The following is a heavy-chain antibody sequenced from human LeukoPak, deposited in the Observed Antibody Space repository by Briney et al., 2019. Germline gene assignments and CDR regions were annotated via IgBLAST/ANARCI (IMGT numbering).Heavy chain of an antibody. J-gene: IGHJ4*02. D-gene: IGHD3-16*01. CDR1: GDSISSGLYY. Sequence: ASETLSLTCTVSGDSISSGLYYWSWIRQHPGRGLEWIGFIYYSGSTYYNPSLKSRVTISVDRSRNQFFLKLSSVTAADTAVYYCARRLDYQAFDDWGQGTLVTVSS. CDR3: ARRLDYQAFDD. CDR2: IYYSGST. V-gene: IGHV4-31*03.